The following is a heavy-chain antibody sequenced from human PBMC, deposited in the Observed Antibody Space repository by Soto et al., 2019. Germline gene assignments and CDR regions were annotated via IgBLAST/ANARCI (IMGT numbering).Heavy chain of an antibody. CDR3: ARVPFPFYYDSSGPQISFGY. Sequence: DLVESGGGVVQPGRSHRLSCVVSAASGYTFRNYAIHWVRQAPGKGLEWVAVISYDGSNKYYADSVRGRFTISRENSTNTLYLQLNSLRAADTAVYYCARVPFPFYYDSSGPQISFGYWGQGTLVTVSS. CDR2: ISYDGSNK. D-gene: IGHD3-22*01. V-gene: IGHV3-30-3*01. J-gene: IGHJ4*02. CDR1: GYTFRNYA.